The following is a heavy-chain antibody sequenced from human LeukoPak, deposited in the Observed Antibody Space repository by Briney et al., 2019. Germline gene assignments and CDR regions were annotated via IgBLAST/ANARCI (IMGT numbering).Heavy chain of an antibody. CDR3: ARDRWYSSGWPRFDY. CDR1: GYTFTSYA. D-gene: IGHD6-19*01. J-gene: IGHJ4*02. V-gene: IGHV1-3*01. Sequence: ASVKVSCKASGYTFTSYAMHWVRQAPGQRLEWMGWINAGNGNTKYSQKFQGRVIITRDTSASTAYMELSSLRSEDTAVYYCARDRWYSSGWPRFDYWGQGTLVTVSS. CDR2: INAGNGNT.